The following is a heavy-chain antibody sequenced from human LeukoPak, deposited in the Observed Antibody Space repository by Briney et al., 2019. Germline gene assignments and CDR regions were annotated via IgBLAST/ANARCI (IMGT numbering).Heavy chain of an antibody. CDR3: ARVASGSYGY. CDR1: GGSITSHY. V-gene: IGHV4-59*11. CDR2: VHYSGST. D-gene: IGHD1-26*01. Sequence: PSETLSLTCSVTGGSITSHYWSWIRQPPGKGLEWIGYVHYSGSTYYNPSLKSRVTISVDTSKNQFSLKLSSVTAADTAVYYCARVASGSYGYWGQGTLVTVSS. J-gene: IGHJ4*02.